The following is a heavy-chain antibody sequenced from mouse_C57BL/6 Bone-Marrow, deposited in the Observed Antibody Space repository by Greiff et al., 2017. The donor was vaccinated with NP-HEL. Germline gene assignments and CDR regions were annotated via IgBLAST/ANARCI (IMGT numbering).Heavy chain of an antibody. V-gene: IGHV1-55*01. CDR3: ARRHYGRSYFDY. CDR1: GSTFTSYW. CDR2: IYPGSGST. D-gene: IGHD1-1*02. J-gene: IGHJ2*01. Sequence: QVQLQQPGAELVKPGASVKMSCKASGSTFTSYWITWVKQRPGQGLEWIGDIYPGSGSTIYNEKFKSKATLTVDTSSSTAYMQLSSLTSEDSAVYYCARRHYGRSYFDYWGQGTTLTVSS.